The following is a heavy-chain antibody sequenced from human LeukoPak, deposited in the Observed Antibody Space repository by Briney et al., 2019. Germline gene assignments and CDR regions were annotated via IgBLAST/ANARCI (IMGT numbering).Heavy chain of an antibody. CDR3: ARPSPRYQYGMDV. J-gene: IGHJ6*02. Sequence: SETLSLTCTVSGGSISSGGHYWSWIRQHPGKGLEWIGYIYYSGSTFYNPSLKSRLNISVDTSKNQFSLKLSSATAADTAVYYCARPSPRYQYGMDVWGQGTTVTVSS. D-gene: IGHD2-2*01. CDR2: IYYSGST. CDR1: GGSISSGGHY. V-gene: IGHV4-31*03.